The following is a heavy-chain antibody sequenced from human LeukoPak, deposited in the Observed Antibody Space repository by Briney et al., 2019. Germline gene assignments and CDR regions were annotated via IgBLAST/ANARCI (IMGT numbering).Heavy chain of an antibody. Sequence: GGSLRLSCAASGFTFSSFRMTWVRQAPGKGLEWVSAISGSGGSTYYADSVKGRFTISRDNSKNTLYLQMNSLRAEDTAVYYCAKDEIAARSPYYFDYWGQGTLVTVSS. D-gene: IGHD6-13*01. CDR1: GFTFSSFR. CDR2: ISGSGGST. J-gene: IGHJ4*02. V-gene: IGHV3-23*01. CDR3: AKDEIAARSPYYFDY.